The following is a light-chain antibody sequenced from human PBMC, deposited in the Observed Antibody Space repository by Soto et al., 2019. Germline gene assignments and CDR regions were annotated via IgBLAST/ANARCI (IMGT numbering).Light chain of an antibody. CDR1: SSDVGGYNY. CDR3: ISYTSSSTLYV. V-gene: IGLV2-14*01. J-gene: IGLJ1*01. Sequence: QSVLTQPASVSRSPGQSITIFGSGTSSDVGGYNYVSWYQQHPGKAPKLMIYDVSNRPSGVSNRFSGSKSGNTASLTISGLQPEDEADYYCISYTSSSTLYVFGTGTKVTVL. CDR2: DVS.